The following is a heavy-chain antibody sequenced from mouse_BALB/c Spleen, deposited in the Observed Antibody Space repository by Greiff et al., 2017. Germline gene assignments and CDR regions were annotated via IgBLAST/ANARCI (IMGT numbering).Heavy chain of an antibody. CDR3: ARRGRYAMDY. D-gene: IGHD3-3*01. J-gene: IGHJ4*01. Sequence: EVMLVESGGDLVKPGGSLKLSCAASGFTFSSYGMSWVRQTPDKRLEWVATISSGGSYTYYPDSVKGRFTISRDNAKNTLYLQMSSLKSEDTAMYYCARRGRYAMDYWGQGTSVTVSS. CDR2: ISSGGSYT. V-gene: IGHV5-6*02. CDR1: GFTFSSYG.